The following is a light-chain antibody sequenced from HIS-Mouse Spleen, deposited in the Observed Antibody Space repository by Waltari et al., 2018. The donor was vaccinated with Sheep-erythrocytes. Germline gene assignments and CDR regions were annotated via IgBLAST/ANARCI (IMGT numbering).Light chain of an antibody. CDR3: CSYAGSSTPWV. V-gene: IGLV2-23*01. CDR2: EGS. CDR1: SSDVGSYNL. J-gene: IGLJ3*02. Sequence: QSALTQPASVSGSPGQSITISCTGTSSDVGSYNLVSWYQQHPGKAPKLMIYEGSKRPSGVSNRCSGSKSGNTAYLTSAGLQAEDEADYYCCSYAGSSTPWVFGGGTKLTVL.